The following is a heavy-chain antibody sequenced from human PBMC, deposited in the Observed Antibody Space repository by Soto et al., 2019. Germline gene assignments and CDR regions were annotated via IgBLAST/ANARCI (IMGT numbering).Heavy chain of an antibody. D-gene: IGHD6-13*01. V-gene: IGHV4-31*03. CDR3: ARISSSWYPVDY. Sequence: QVQLQESGPGLVKPSQTLSLTCTVSGGSISSGGYYWSWIRQHPGKGLEWIGYIYYSGSTYYNPSLKSRVTISVDTSKNQFALKLSSVTAADTAVYYCARISSSWYPVDYWGQGTLVTVSS. J-gene: IGHJ4*02. CDR1: GGSISSGGYY. CDR2: IYYSGST.